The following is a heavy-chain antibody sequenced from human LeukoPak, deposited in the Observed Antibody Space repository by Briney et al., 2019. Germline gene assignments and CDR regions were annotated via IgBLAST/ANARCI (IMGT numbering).Heavy chain of an antibody. D-gene: IGHD1-26*01. CDR1: GFTFSSYS. CDR2: ISSSSSYI. J-gene: IGHJ4*02. CDR3: ARGRRVGATEYYFDY. Sequence: PGGSLRLSCEASGFTFSSYSMNWVRQAPGKGLEWVSSISSSSSYIYYADSVKGRFTISRDNAKNSLYLQMNSLRAEDTAVYYCARGRRVGATEYYFDYWGQGTLVTVSS. V-gene: IGHV3-21*01.